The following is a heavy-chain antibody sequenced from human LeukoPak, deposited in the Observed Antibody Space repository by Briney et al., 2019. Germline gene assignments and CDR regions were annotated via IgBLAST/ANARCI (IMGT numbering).Heavy chain of an antibody. Sequence: GGSLRLSCAASGFTFSSYGMHWVRQAPGKGLEWVAVIWYDGSNKYYADSVKGRFTISRDNSKNTLYLQMNSLRAEDTAVYYCARDQAPYGDYTGFDYWGQGTLVTVSS. D-gene: IGHD4-17*01. V-gene: IGHV3-33*01. J-gene: IGHJ4*02. CDR3: ARDQAPYGDYTGFDY. CDR2: IWYDGSNK. CDR1: GFTFSSYG.